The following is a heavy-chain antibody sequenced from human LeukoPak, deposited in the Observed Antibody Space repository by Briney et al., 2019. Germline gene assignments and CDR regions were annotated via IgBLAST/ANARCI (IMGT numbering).Heavy chain of an antibody. J-gene: IGHJ6*02. D-gene: IGHD5-12*01. V-gene: IGHV4-59*08. Sequence: SETLSLTCTVSGGSISSYYWSWIRQPPGKGLEWIGYIYYSGSTNYNPSLKSRGTVSLDMSKNQFSLKLTSVTAADTAVYYCARHGGYGSYYYYYGMDVWGQGTTVTVSS. CDR1: GGSISSYY. CDR3: ARHGGYGSYYYYYGMDV. CDR2: IYYSGST.